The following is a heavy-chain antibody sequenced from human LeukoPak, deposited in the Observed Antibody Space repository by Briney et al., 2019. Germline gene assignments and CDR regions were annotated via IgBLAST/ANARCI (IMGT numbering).Heavy chain of an antibody. D-gene: IGHD3-10*01. CDR2: TYYRSKWYN. Sequence: SQTLSLTCAISGDSVSSNSAAWNWIRQSPSRGLEWLGRTYYRSKWYNDYAVSVKSRITITPDTSRNQFSLQLNSVTPEDTAVYYCAREDRHYYGSGSYSYWGQGTLVTVSS. CDR1: GDSVSSNSAA. CDR3: AREDRHYYGSGSYSY. J-gene: IGHJ4*02. V-gene: IGHV6-1*01.